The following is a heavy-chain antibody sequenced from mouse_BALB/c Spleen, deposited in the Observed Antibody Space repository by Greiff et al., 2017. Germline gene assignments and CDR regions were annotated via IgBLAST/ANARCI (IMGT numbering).Heavy chain of an antibody. CDR2: INPSTGYT. D-gene: IGHD4-1*01. CDR1: GYTFTSYW. V-gene: IGHV1-7*01. Sequence: QVHVKQSGAELAKPGASVKMSCKASGYTFTSYWMHWVKQRPGQGLEWIGYINPSTGYTEYNQKFKDKATLTADKSSSTAYMQLSSLTSEDSAVYYCQLTGYFDYWGQGTTLTVSS. J-gene: IGHJ2*01. CDR3: QLTGYFDY.